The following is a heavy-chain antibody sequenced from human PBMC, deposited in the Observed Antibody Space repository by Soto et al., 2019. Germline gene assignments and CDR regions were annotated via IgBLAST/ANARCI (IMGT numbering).Heavy chain of an antibody. V-gene: IGHV1-69*01. D-gene: IGHD5-18*01. Sequence: VKVSCKASGGTFSSYAISWVRQAPGQGLEWMGGIIPIFGTANYAQKFQGRVTITADESTSTAYMELSSLRSEDTAVYYCARGNTAMVPYFDYWGQGTLVTVSS. CDR2: IIPIFGTA. CDR3: ARGNTAMVPYFDY. J-gene: IGHJ4*02. CDR1: GGTFSSYA.